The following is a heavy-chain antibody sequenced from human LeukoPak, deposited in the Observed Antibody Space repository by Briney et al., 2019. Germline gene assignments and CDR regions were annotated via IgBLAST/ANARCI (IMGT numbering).Heavy chain of an antibody. D-gene: IGHD2-15*01. V-gene: IGHV3-23*01. J-gene: IGHJ5*02. CDR1: GFTFSSYA. Sequence: PGGSLRLSCAASGFTFSSYAMSWVRQAPGKGLEWVSAISGSGGSTYYADSVKGRFTISRDNSKNTLYLQMNSLRAEDTAVYYCAKSAPNCSGGSCYLGDNWFDPWGQGTLVTVSS. CDR2: ISGSGGST. CDR3: AKSAPNCSGGSCYLGDNWFDP.